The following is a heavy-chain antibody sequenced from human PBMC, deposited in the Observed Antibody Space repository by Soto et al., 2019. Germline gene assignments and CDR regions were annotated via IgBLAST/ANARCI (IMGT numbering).Heavy chain of an antibody. Sequence: QVQLQQWGAGLSKPSETLSLTCAVYGGSFSGYYWSWIRQPPGKGLEWIGEIDHSGGTNYNPSLKSRVTISVDTSKNQFSLKLSSVTAADTAVYYCARGCLGGAANWGQGTLVTVSS. D-gene: IGHD3-16*01. CDR1: GGSFSGYY. CDR2: IDHSGGT. J-gene: IGHJ4*02. V-gene: IGHV4-34*01. CDR3: ARGCLGGAAN.